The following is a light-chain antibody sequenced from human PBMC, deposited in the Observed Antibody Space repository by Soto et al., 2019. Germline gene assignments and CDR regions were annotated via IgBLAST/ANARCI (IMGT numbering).Light chain of an antibody. CDR2: DVS. V-gene: IGLV2-14*01. J-gene: IGLJ1*01. CDR3: SSYTSSSTYV. Sequence: QSALTQPASVSGSPGQSITISCTGTSSDVGGYNYVSWYQQHPGKAPKLMIYDVSNRPSGVSNRFSGSKSGNTASLTISGLRAEDEADYYCSSYTSSSTYVFGTGIKLTVL. CDR1: SSDVGGYNY.